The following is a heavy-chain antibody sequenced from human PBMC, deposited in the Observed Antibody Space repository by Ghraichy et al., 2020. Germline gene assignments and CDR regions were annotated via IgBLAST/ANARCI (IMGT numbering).Heavy chain of an antibody. V-gene: IGHV1-2*02. Sequence: ASVKVSCKASGYTFTGYYMHWVRQAPGQGLEWMGWINPNSGGTNYAQKFQGRVTITRDTSISTAYMELSRLRSDDTAVYYCARDRYSNYQRLFDPWGQGTLVTVSS. D-gene: IGHD4-11*01. J-gene: IGHJ5*02. CDR2: INPNSGGT. CDR3: ARDRYSNYQRLFDP. CDR1: GYTFTGYY.